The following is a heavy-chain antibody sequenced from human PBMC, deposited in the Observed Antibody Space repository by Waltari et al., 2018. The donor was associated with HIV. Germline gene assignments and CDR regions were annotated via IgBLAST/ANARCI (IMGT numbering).Heavy chain of an antibody. V-gene: IGHV1-18*01. Sequence: QIQLVQSGLEVKGPGASVRVSCKASGHNFVNSVIAWVRQAPGQGLEWMGWISARNGKKVYSQKFQGRVTMTTDTSSTTFYLDLRSLTSDDTAVYFCAREVENLYVFDDWGQGTLVAVSS. D-gene: IGHD1-1*01. CDR2: ISARNGKK. CDR3: AREVENLYVFDD. J-gene: IGHJ4*02. CDR1: GHNFVNSV.